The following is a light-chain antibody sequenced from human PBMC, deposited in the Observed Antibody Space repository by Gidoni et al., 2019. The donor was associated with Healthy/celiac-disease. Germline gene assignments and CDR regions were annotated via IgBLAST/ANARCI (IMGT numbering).Light chain of an antibody. CDR2: EGS. J-gene: IGLJ2*01. CDR1: SSAVGSYNL. Sequence: QSALTQPASVSGSPGQSIPISCTGTSSAVGSYNLVSWYQQHPGKAPKLMIYEGSKRPSGVSNRFSGSKSGNTASLTISGLQAEDEADYYCCSYAGSSTFDVVFGGGTKLTVL. CDR3: CSYAGSSTFDVV. V-gene: IGLV2-23*03.